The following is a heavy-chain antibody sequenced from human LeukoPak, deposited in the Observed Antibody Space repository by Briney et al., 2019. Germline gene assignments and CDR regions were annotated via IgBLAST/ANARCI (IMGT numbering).Heavy chain of an antibody. V-gene: IGHV1-2*02. D-gene: IGHD3-22*01. CDR2: MHPNSGGT. CDR3: ASLAHFDGSTYYPDF. CDR1: GYTFTDYY. J-gene: IGHJ4*02. Sequence: ASVKVSCKASGYTFTDYYLHWLRQAPGQGLEWMGWMHPNSGGTNYAQNFQGRVTMTRDTSITTAYMELSRLTSDDTAVYYCASLAHFDGSTYYPDFWGQGTLVTVSS.